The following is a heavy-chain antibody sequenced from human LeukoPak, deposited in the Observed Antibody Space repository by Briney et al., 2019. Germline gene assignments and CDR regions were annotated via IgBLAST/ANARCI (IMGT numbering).Heavy chain of an antibody. CDR2: IIPIFGTA. V-gene: IGHV1-69*13. J-gene: IGHJ3*02. CDR3: AREKEDTVLMGFFDI. D-gene: IGHD2-8*01. Sequence: SVTVSCKASGGTFGSYAIAWVRQAPGQGPEWVGGIIPIFGTATYSQKFQGRVTITADESTSTAYMELSSLRSEDAAVYYCAREKEDTVLMGFFDIWGQGTLVTVSS. CDR1: GGTFGSYA.